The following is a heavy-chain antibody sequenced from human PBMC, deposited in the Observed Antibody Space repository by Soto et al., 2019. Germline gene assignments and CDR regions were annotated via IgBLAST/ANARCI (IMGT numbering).Heavy chain of an antibody. J-gene: IGHJ6*02. CDR2: INHSGST. D-gene: IGHD5-18*01. CDR1: GGSFSGYY. CDR3: ARDERGNSYVLGMDV. Sequence: QVQLQQWGAGLLKPSETLSLTCAVYGGSFSGYYWSWIRQPPGKGLEWIGEINHSGSTNYNPSLKCRVTISVDTSKNQFSLKLSSVTGADTAMYYCARDERGNSYVLGMDVWGQGTTVTVSS. V-gene: IGHV4-34*01.